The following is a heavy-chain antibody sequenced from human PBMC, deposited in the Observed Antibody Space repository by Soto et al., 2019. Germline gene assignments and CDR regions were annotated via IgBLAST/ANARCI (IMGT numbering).Heavy chain of an antibody. V-gene: IGHV1-24*01. Sequence: QVQLVQSGAEVKKPGTSVKVSCKVSGHTVTDLSMHWVRLAPGGGLEWMGRFDPEDGETIYAAKFQGRLTMTEDTSTDAAYMELNSLTYADTALYYCATENPRRGLTLFGVVIAALYYWGQGTLVTVSS. CDR1: GHTVTDLS. D-gene: IGHD3-3*01. CDR2: FDPEDGET. CDR3: ATENPRRGLTLFGVVIAALYY. J-gene: IGHJ4*02.